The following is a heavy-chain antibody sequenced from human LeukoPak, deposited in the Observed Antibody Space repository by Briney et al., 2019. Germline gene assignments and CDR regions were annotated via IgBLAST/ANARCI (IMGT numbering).Heavy chain of an antibody. Sequence: PSETLSLTCAVYGGSFSDYYWSWIRQPPGKGLEWIGEINHSGSTNYNPSLKSRVTISVDTSKNQFSLKLSSVTAADTAVYYCARAGLLGVTTLPYYFDYWGQGTLVTVSS. CDR2: INHSGST. J-gene: IGHJ4*02. CDR1: GGSFSDYY. D-gene: IGHD3-16*01. CDR3: ARAGLLGVTTLPYYFDY. V-gene: IGHV4-34*01.